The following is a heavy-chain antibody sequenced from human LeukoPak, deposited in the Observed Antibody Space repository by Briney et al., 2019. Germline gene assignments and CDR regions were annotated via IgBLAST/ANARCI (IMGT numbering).Heavy chain of an antibody. V-gene: IGHV4-59*01. D-gene: IGHD5-24*01. CDR2: MYYSGGT. CDR3: VRRCQDAYTLYCFDY. CDR1: GGSITGYY. J-gene: IGHJ4*02. Sequence: PSETLSLTCTVSGGSITGYYWSWIRQPPGKGLEWIGHMYYSGGTNYNPSLKSRVTISVDTSKNQFSLKLSSVTAADTAVYYCVRRCQDAYTLYCFDYWGQGTLVTVSS.